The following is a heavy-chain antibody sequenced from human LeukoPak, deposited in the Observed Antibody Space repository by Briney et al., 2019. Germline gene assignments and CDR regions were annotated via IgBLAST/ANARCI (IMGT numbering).Heavy chain of an antibody. V-gene: IGHV3-53*01. J-gene: IGHJ4*02. CDR2: IYSGGST. Sequence: GGSLRLSCAASGFTVSSNYMSWVRQAPGKGLEWVSVIYSGGSTYYADSVKGRFTISRDNAKNSLYLQMNSLRAEDTGIYYCAKGFVEPRPHYFDYWGQGTLVTVSS. D-gene: IGHD6-6*01. CDR3: AKGFVEPRPHYFDY. CDR1: GFTVSSNY.